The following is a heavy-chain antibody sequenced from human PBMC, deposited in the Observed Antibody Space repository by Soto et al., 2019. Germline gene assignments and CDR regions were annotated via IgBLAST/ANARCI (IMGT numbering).Heavy chain of an antibody. CDR2: IYYSGST. Sequence: SETLTLTCTVSGDSISSSSYYWGWIRQPPGKGLEWIGSIYYSGSTYYNPSLKSRVTISVDTSKNQFSLKLSSVTAADTAMYYCATFRSGYYQTDAFDIWGLGTMVTVSS. CDR1: GDSISSSSYY. D-gene: IGHD3-22*01. J-gene: IGHJ3*02. CDR3: ATFRSGYYQTDAFDI. V-gene: IGHV4-39*01.